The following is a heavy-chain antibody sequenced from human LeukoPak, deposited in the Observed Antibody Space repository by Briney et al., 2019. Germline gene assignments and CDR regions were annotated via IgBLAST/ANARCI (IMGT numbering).Heavy chain of an antibody. D-gene: IGHD1-26*01. CDR1: GFTFSSYS. CDR2: MSVSSGLI. J-gene: IGHJ4*02. V-gene: IGHV3-21*01. Sequence: GGSLRLSCAASGFTFSSYSMNWVRQAPGKGLEWVSSMSVSSGLIYYADPVKGRFTISRDNAKSSLYLQMNRLRVEDTAVYYCAREFAGSASGAGYWGQGTLVTVSS. CDR3: AREFAGSASGAGY.